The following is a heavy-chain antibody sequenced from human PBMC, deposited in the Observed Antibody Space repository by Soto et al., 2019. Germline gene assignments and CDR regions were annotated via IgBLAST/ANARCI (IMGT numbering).Heavy chain of an antibody. V-gene: IGHV1-8*01. J-gene: IGHJ6*02. CDR1: GYTFTSYD. D-gene: IGHD3-22*01. CDR2: MNPNSGNT. Sequence: GASVKVSCKASGYTFTSYDINWVRQATGQGLEWMGWMNPNSGNTGYAQKFQGRVTMTRNTSISTAYMELSSLRAEDTAVYYCASRLKYYYDSSGPIYYGMDGWGQGTTVTVSS. CDR3: ASRLKYYYDSSGPIYYGMDG.